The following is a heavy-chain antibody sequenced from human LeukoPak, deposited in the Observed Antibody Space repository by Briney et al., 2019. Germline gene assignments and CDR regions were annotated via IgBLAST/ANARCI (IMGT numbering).Heavy chain of an antibody. D-gene: IGHD2-2*01. V-gene: IGHV4-59*11. J-gene: IGHJ4*02. Sequence: PSETLSLTCSVSGGSLSSHYWSWIRQPPGKGQELIGHIHDTGSTFYNPSLRGRVTISLDTSNNQFSLKLTSMTAADTAVYYCARFSSSRSTSSCYLTFWGQGTLVTVS. CDR2: IHDTGST. CDR1: GGSLSSHY. CDR3: ARFSSSRSTSSCYLTF.